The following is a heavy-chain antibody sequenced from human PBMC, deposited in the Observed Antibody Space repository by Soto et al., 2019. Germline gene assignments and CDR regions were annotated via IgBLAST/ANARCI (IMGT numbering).Heavy chain of an antibody. CDR2: ISWNSGSI. J-gene: IGHJ4*02. CDR3: ASSRGSSWAHFDY. Sequence: PRLSCAASGFTFDDYAMHWVRQAPGKGLEWVSGISWNSGSIGYADSVKGRFTISRDNAKNSLYLQMNSLRAEDTALYYCASSRGSSWAHFDYWGQGTLVTVSS. V-gene: IGHV3-9*01. CDR1: GFTFDDYA. D-gene: IGHD6-13*01.